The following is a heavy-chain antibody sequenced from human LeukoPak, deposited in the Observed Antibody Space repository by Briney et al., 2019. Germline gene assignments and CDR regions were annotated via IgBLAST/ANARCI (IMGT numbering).Heavy chain of an antibody. CDR3: ARVVGATEGLDY. J-gene: IGHJ4*02. V-gene: IGHV1-2*02. D-gene: IGHD1-26*01. Sequence: ASVKVSCKASGYTFTGYYMHWVRQAPGQGLEWMGWINPNSGGTNYAQKFQGRVTMTRDTSISTAYMELSRLRSDDTAVYYCARVVGATEGLDYWGQGTLVTVSS. CDR1: GYTFTGYY. CDR2: INPNSGGT.